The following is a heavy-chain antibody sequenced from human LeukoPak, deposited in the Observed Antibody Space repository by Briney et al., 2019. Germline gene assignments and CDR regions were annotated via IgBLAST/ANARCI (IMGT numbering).Heavy chain of an antibody. CDR1: GGSISSGDYY. J-gene: IGHJ6*02. D-gene: IGHD5-18*01. CDR3: ARDNPLDTAMDTRYGMDV. Sequence: PSETLSLTCTVSGGSISSGDYYWSWVRQPPGKGLEWIGYIYYSGSTYYNPSLKSRVTISVDTSKNQFSLKLSSVTAADTAVYYCARDNPLDTAMDTRYGMDVWGQGATVTVSS. V-gene: IGHV4-30-4*01. CDR2: IYYSGST.